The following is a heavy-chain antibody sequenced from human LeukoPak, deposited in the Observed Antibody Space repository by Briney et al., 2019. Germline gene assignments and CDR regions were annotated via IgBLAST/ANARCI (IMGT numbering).Heavy chain of an antibody. CDR2: IYHSGST. V-gene: IGHV4-38-2*01. J-gene: IGHJ4*02. CDR3: ASSQYSSGWFTFDY. D-gene: IGHD6-19*01. CDR1: GYSISSGYY. Sequence: PSETLSLTCAVSGYSISSGYYWGWIRQPPGKGLEWIGSIYHSGSTYYNPSLKSRVTISVDTSKNQFSLKLSSVTAADTAVYYCASSQYSSGWFTFDYWGQGTLVTVSS.